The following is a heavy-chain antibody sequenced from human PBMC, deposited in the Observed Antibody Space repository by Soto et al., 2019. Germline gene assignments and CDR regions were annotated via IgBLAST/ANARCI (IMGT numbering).Heavy chain of an antibody. CDR3: AREYSSGWHTWFDP. CDR1: GGSLSSFY. D-gene: IGHD6-19*01. J-gene: IGHJ5*02. CDR2: INNSGST. Sequence: SETLSLTCTVSGGSLSSFYWSWIRQPPGKGLEWIGYINNSGSTKYNPNLRSRVTISVHTSKNQFSLKLSSVTAADTAVYSCAREYSSGWHTWFDPWGQGTLVTVSS. V-gene: IGHV4-59*08.